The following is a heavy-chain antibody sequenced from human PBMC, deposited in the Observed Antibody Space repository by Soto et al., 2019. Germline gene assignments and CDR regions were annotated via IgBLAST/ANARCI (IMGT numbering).Heavy chain of an antibody. CDR3: ATEGGVDGRFVFYFDL. Sequence: QVQLVQSGAEVKKPGASVKVSCKAHGSTLTELSMPWVRQAPGKGLEWMGGFDPEEGETVYAQKFQGRVTMTEDTSTDTAYMELSSLRSEDTAVYYCATEGGVDGRFVFYFDLWGQGTLVTVSS. CDR2: FDPEEGET. V-gene: IGHV1-24*01. J-gene: IGHJ4*02. D-gene: IGHD3-16*01. CDR1: GSTLTELS.